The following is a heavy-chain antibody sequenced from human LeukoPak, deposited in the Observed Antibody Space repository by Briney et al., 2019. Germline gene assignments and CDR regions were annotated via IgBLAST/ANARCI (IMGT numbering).Heavy chain of an antibody. Sequence: SETLSLTCAVYGGSFSGYYWSWIRQPPGKGLEWIGEINHSGSTNYNPSLKSRVTISVDTSKNQFSLKLSSVTAADTAVYYCARPKAAAGRQKYGMDAWGQGTTVTVSS. CDR1: GGSFSGYY. D-gene: IGHD6-13*01. V-gene: IGHV4-34*01. CDR3: ARPKAAAGRQKYGMDA. J-gene: IGHJ6*02. CDR2: INHSGST.